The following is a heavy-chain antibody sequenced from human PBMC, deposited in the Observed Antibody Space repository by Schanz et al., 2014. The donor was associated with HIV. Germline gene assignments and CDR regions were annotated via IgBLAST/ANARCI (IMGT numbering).Heavy chain of an antibody. D-gene: IGHD6-13*01. CDR1: GFTFSSSG. Sequence: QVQLVESGGGVVQPGRSLRLSCTASGFTFSSSGMHWVRQAPGKGLEWVAAMWYDESHKGYAESVKGRFTISRDNSKNTLYLEMNSLRPEDTAVYYCARETSGFSTSWPPRYHYYGMDVWGQGTTVTVSS. V-gene: IGHV3-33*01. CDR2: MWYDESHK. CDR3: ARETSGFSTSWPPRYHYYGMDV. J-gene: IGHJ6*02.